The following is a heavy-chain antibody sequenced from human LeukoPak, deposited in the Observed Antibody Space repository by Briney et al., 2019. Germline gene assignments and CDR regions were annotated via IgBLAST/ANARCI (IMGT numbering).Heavy chain of an antibody. D-gene: IGHD1-14*01. CDR2: INHSGST. J-gene: IGHJ4*02. Sequence: GSLRLSCAASGFTFSSYGMSWIRQPPGKGLEWIGEINHSGSTNYNPSLKSRVTISVDTSKNQFSLKLSSVTAADTAVYYCASPAPAGKWGQGTLVTVSS. CDR3: ASPAPAGK. CDR1: GFTFSSYG. V-gene: IGHV4-34*01.